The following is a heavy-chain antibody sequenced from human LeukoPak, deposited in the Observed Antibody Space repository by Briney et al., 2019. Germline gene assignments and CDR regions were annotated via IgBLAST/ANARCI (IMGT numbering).Heavy chain of an antibody. CDR1: GFTVSTNY. V-gene: IGHV3-53*01. CDR3: ARNLPAADY. J-gene: IGHJ4*02. Sequence: GGSLRLSCAASGFTVSTNYMNWVRQAPGKGLEWVSVIYGGGSTYYADSVKGRFTISRDNAKSSLYLQMNSLRAEDTAVYYCARNLPAADYWGQGTLVTVSS. CDR2: IYGGGST. D-gene: IGHD2-2*01.